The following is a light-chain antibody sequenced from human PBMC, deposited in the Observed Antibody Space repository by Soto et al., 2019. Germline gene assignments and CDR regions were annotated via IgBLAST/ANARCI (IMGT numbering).Light chain of an antibody. CDR3: QQYNSYWHT. J-gene: IGKJ2*01. CDR1: RSISSW. CDR2: KAS. V-gene: IGKV1-5*03. Sequence: DIQMTQSPSTLSASVGDRVTITCRASRSISSWLAWYQQKPGKAPKLLIYKASSLESGVPSRFSGSGSGTEFTLTISSLQPDDFATYYCQQYNSYWHTFGQGTKLEIK.